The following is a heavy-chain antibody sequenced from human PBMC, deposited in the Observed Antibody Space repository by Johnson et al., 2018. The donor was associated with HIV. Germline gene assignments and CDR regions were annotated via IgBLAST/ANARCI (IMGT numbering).Heavy chain of an antibody. CDR1: GFTFSYSA. CDR2: ISYDGSNK. Sequence: QVQLVESGGGMVQPGRSLRLSCAASGFTFSYSAFHWVRQPPGEGLEWVAVISYDGSNKYYADSVKGRFTISRDNSKNTLYLQMNSLRAEDTAVYYCARLPSGYNRDTFNIWGQGTMVTVSS. J-gene: IGHJ3*02. CDR3: ARLPSGYNRDTFNI. D-gene: IGHD5-18*01. V-gene: IGHV3-30-3*01.